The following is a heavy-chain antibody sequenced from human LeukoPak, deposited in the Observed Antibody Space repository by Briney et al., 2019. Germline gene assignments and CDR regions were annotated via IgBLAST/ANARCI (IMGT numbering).Heavy chain of an antibody. Sequence: SETLSLTCIVSGGSIRSYYWSWIRQPPGKGLEWIGYIYYSGSTNYNPSLKSRVAISVDTSKNQFSLKLTSVTAADTAVYYCARHDMDVSGGGLDYFDYWGQGTLVTVSS. CDR1: GGSIRSYY. D-gene: IGHD3-9*01. V-gene: IGHV4-59*08. CDR3: ARHDMDVSGGGLDYFDY. CDR2: IYYSGST. J-gene: IGHJ4*02.